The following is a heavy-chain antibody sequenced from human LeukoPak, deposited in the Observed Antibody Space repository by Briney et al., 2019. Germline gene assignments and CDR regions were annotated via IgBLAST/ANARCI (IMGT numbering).Heavy chain of an antibody. CDR3: AREEGDIVVVPAAIPSDY. J-gene: IGHJ4*02. CDR1: GYTFTSYY. D-gene: IGHD2-2*01. Sequence: EASAKVSCKASGYTFTSYYMHWVRQAPGQGLDWMGIINPSGGSTSYAQKFQGRVTMTRDTSTSTVYMELSSLRSEDTAVYYCAREEGDIVVVPAAIPSDYWGQGTLVTVSS. CDR2: INPSGGST. V-gene: IGHV1-46*01.